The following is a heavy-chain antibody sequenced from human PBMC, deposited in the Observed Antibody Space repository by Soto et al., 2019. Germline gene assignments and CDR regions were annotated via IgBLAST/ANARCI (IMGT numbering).Heavy chain of an antibody. Sequence: QVQLVESGGGVVQPGRSLRLSCETSGFTFSSYGMHWVRQGPGKGLEWGAVIWYDGTNKYYADSVNGRFTISRDDSKNTLYLQMNSLRAEDTAVYYCARGPMTTVTTWGDWYFDLWGRGTLVTVSS. D-gene: IGHD4-17*01. CDR3: ARGPMTTVTTWGDWYFDL. CDR2: IWYDGTNK. V-gene: IGHV3-33*01. J-gene: IGHJ2*01. CDR1: GFTFSSYG.